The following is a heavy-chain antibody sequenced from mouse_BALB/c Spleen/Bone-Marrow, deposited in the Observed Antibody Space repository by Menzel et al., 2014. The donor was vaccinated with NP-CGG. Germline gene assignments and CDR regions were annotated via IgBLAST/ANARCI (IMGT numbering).Heavy chain of an antibody. CDR2: IHPNSGNT. Sequence: VQLQQSGSVLVRPGASVKLSCKASGYTFXSSWMHWAKQRPGQGLEWIGEIHPNSGNTNYNEKFKGKATLTVDTSSSTAYVDLGDLTSEDSAIYYCARGGFDYWGQGTTLTVSS. V-gene: IGHV1S130*01. J-gene: IGHJ2*01. CDR1: GYTFXSSW. CDR3: ARGGFDY.